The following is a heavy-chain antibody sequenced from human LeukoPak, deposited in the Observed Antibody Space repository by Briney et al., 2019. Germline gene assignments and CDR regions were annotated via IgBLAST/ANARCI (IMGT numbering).Heavy chain of an antibody. D-gene: IGHD3-16*02. CDR2: IYTSGST. Sequence: SQTLSLTCTVSGGSISSGSYYWSWIRQPAGKGLEWIGRIYTSGSTNYNPSLKSRVTISVDASKNQFSLKLSSVTAADTAVYYCARGWRYRARLIGYWGQGTLVTVSS. J-gene: IGHJ4*02. CDR3: ARGWRYRARLIGY. CDR1: GGSISSGSYY. V-gene: IGHV4-61*02.